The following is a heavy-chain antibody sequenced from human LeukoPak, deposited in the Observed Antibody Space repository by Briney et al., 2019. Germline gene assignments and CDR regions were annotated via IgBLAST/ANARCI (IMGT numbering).Heavy chain of an antibody. D-gene: IGHD5-18*01. CDR3: AKDSASYGRFDY. V-gene: IGHV3-23*01. J-gene: IGHJ4*02. Sequence: GGSLRLSCAASGFTFTNYAMSWVRQAPGKWMEWVSVISGSGSSTYYADSVKGRFTISRDDSKNTLYLQMDSLRAEDTAVYFCAKDSASYGRFDYWGQGTLVTVSS. CDR2: ISGSGSST. CDR1: GFTFTNYA.